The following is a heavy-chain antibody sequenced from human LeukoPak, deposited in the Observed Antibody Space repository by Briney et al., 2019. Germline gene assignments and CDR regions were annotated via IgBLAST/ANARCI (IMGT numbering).Heavy chain of an antibody. J-gene: IGHJ4*02. CDR3: ARVAAGYSVNYFDY. V-gene: IGHV3-74*01. CDR1: EFTFSTYW. Sequence: GGSLRLSCAASEFTFSTYWMHWVRQVAGKGLVWVSRINSDGSGITYADSVKGRFTISRDNARNTLYLQMNSLRVEDTAVYYCARVAAGYSVNYFDYWGQGTLVTVSS. CDR2: INSDGSGI. D-gene: IGHD4-23*01.